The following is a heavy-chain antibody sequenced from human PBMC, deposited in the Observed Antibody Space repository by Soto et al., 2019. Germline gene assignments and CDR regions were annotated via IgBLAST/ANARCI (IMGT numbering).Heavy chain of an antibody. D-gene: IGHD3-10*01. CDR3: TRVVVVSAGEFDY. CDR2: ISADGNTI. J-gene: IGHJ4*02. V-gene: IGHV3-74*01. CDR1: GFILNNYL. Sequence: GGSLRLSCAASGFILNNYLMQWVLQTPGKGLEWVSRISADGNTINYADSVRGRFTISRDNAKNTLFLQLNSLTAEDTAVYYCTRVVVVSAGEFDYWGQGTVVTV.